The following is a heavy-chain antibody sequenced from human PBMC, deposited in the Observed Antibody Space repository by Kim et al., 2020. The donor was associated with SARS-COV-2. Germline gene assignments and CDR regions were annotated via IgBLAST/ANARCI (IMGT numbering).Heavy chain of an antibody. V-gene: IGHV4-59*01. Sequence: NPSLKSRVTISVDTSKNQFSLKLCSVTAADTAVYYCARVWGPEGGWAFDIWGQGTMVTVSS. CDR3: ARVWGPEGGWAFDI. J-gene: IGHJ3*02. D-gene: IGHD3-16*01.